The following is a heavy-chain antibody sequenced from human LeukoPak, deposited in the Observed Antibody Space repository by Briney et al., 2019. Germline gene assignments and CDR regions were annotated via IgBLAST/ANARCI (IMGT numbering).Heavy chain of an antibody. CDR3: ARGHDFWSGYYNWFDP. J-gene: IGHJ5*02. Sequence: PGGSLRLSCAASGFTFSSYWMSWVRQAPGKGLEWVANIKQDGSEKYYVDSVKGRFTISRDNAKNSLYLQMKSLRAEDTAVYYCARGHDFWSGYYNWFDPWGQGTLVTVSS. V-gene: IGHV3-7*01. D-gene: IGHD3-3*01. CDR2: IKQDGSEK. CDR1: GFTFSSYW.